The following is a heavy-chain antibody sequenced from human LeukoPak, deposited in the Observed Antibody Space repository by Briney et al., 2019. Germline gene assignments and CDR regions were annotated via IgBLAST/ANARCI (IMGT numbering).Heavy chain of an antibody. Sequence: GGSLRLSCAASGFTFSSYAMSWVRQAPGKGLEWFSAISGSGGSTYYADSVKGRFTISRDNSKNTLYLQMNSLRAEDTAVYYCAAPRPYCSSTSCHSYYYYGMDVWGQGTTVTVSS. V-gene: IGHV3-23*01. CDR1: GFTFSSYA. J-gene: IGHJ6*02. CDR3: AAPRPYCSSTSCHSYYYYGMDV. D-gene: IGHD2-2*01. CDR2: ISGSGGST.